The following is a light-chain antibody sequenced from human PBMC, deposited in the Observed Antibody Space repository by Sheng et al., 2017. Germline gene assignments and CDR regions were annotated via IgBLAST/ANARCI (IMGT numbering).Light chain of an antibody. Sequence: AIRMTQSPSSFSASTGDRVTITCRASQAISSYLAWYQQKPGKAPKLLIYAASTLQSGVPSRFSGSGSGTDFTLTISCLQSEDFATYYCQQYYSFPLTFGGGTKVEIK. CDR1: QAISSY. CDR3: QQYYSFPLT. CDR2: AAS. V-gene: IGKV1-8*01. J-gene: IGKJ4*01.